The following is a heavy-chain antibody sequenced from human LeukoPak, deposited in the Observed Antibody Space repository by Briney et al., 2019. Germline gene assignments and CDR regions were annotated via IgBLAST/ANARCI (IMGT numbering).Heavy chain of an antibody. J-gene: IGHJ4*02. CDR2: ISYDGSNK. Sequence: GGSLRLSCAASGFTFSSYGMHWVRQAPGKGLEWVAVISYDGSNKYYADSVKGRFTISRDNSKNTLYLQMNSLRAEDTAVYYCAKDREGGLWGQGTLVTVSS. CDR3: AKDREGGL. D-gene: IGHD3-16*01. CDR1: GFTFSSYG. V-gene: IGHV3-30*18.